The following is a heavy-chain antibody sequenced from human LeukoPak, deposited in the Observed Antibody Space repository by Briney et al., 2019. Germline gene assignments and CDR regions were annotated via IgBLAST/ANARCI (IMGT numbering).Heavy chain of an antibody. J-gene: IGHJ4*02. CDR1: GFTFSSYA. CDR2: ISGGGDSI. Sequence: PGGSLRLSCAASGFTFSSYAMSWVRQAPGKGLEWVSTISGGGDSIYYADSVKGRFTISRDNSKNTLHLQMNSLRAEDTAVYDCAREVGHFDYWGQGTLVTVSS. D-gene: IGHD1-26*01. V-gene: IGHV3-23*01. CDR3: AREVGHFDY.